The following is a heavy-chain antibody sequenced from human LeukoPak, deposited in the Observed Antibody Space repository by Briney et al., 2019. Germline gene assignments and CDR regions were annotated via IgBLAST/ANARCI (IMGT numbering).Heavy chain of an antibody. J-gene: IGHJ4*02. V-gene: IGHV4-34*01. Sequence: MTSETLSLTCAVYGGSFSGYYWSWIRQPPGKGLEWIGEINHSGSTNYNPSLKSRVTISVDTSMNQFSLKLSSVTAADTAVYYCASEVAGTHGFDYWGQGTLVTVSS. CDR2: INHSGST. CDR3: ASEVAGTHGFDY. CDR1: GGSFSGYY. D-gene: IGHD6-19*01.